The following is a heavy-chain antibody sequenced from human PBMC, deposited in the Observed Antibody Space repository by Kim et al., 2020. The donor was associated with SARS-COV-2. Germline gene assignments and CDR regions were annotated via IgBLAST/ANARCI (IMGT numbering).Heavy chain of an antibody. V-gene: IGHV3-33*01. CDR1: GFTFRSSG. CDR3: ARDRTPSYFES. D-gene: IGHD2-15*01. J-gene: IGHJ4*02. CDR2: IWYDGSKE. Sequence: GGSLRLSCAASGFTFRSSGMHWVRQAAGKGLEWVAIIWYDGSKECYADSVKGRFTISRDNSKNTVYLQMNSLRAEDTAVYYCARDRTPSYFESWGQGTLVTVSS.